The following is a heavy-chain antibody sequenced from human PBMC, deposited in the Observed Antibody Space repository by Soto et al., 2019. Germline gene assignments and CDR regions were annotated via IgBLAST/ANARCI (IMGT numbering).Heavy chain of an antibody. Sequence: SETLSLTCTVSGGSISSYYWSWIRQPPGKGLEWIGYIYYSGSTNYNPSLKSRVTISVDTSKNQFSLKLSSVTAADTAVYYCARVPHGSGPGVWFDPWGQGTLVTVSS. CDR2: IYYSGST. CDR3: ARVPHGSGPGVWFDP. CDR1: GGSISSYY. D-gene: IGHD3-10*01. V-gene: IGHV4-59*01. J-gene: IGHJ5*02.